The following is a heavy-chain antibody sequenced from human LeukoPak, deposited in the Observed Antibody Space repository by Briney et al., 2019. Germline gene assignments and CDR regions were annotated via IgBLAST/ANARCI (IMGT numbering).Heavy chain of an antibody. CDR1: GFTFSSYS. CDR2: ISSSSSYI. J-gene: IGHJ4*02. Sequence: GRSLRLSCAASGFTFSSYSMNWVRQAPGKGLEWVSSISSSSSYIYYADSVKGRFTISRDNAKNSLYLQMNSLRAEDTAVYYCAREGMAAGFDYWGQGTLVTVSS. CDR3: AREGMAAGFDY. V-gene: IGHV3-21*01. D-gene: IGHD5-24*01.